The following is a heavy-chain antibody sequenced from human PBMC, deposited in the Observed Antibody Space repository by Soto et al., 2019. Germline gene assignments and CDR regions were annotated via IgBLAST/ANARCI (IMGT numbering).Heavy chain of an antibody. J-gene: IGHJ4*02. CDR3: ARGVTY. CDR2: ISYSGST. Sequence: SETLSLTCAVSGASISSGTFYWSWIRQLPGQALEWIGYISYSGSTYSNPSLRSRVSISVDTSKNQFSLNLSSVTAADTAVYYCARGVTYWGQGTLVTVSS. D-gene: IGHD2-21*02. CDR1: GASISSGTFY. V-gene: IGHV4-31*11.